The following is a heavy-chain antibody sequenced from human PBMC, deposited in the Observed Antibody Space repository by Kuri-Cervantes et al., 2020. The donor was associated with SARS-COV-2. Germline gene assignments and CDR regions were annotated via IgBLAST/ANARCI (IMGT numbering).Heavy chain of an antibody. J-gene: IGHJ6*02. CDR3: AGSSGWYTYYYYGMDV. CDR1: GFTFSDHY. Sequence: ESLKISCAASGFTFSDHYWSWIRQPPGKGLEWIGYIYYSGSTNYNPSLKSRVTISVDTSKNQFSLKLSSVTAADTAVYYCAGSSGWYTYYYYGMDVWGQGTTVTVSS. D-gene: IGHD6-19*01. V-gene: IGHV4-59*11. CDR2: IYYSGST.